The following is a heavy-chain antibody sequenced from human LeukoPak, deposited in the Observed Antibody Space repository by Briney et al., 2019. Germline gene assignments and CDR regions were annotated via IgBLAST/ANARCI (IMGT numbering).Heavy chain of an antibody. CDR2: IIPIFGTA. Sequence: SVKVSCKASGGTFSSYAISWVRQAPGQGLEWMGRIIPIFGTANYAQKFQGRVTITTDESTSTAYMELSSLRSEDTAVYYCVRDGKYYYDSSGYSSIDYWGQGTLVTVSS. J-gene: IGHJ4*02. CDR1: GGTFSSYA. V-gene: IGHV1-69*05. D-gene: IGHD3-22*01. CDR3: VRDGKYYYDSSGYSSIDY.